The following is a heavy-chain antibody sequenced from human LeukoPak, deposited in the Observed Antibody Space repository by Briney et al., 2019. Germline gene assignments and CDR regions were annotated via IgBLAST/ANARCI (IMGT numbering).Heavy chain of an antibody. J-gene: IGHJ4*02. V-gene: IGHV3-11*01. CDR3: ARELDGYYFDY. CDR2: ISRTGSSI. Sequence: GGSLRLSCAASAFTFSDYHMSWIRQAPGKGLEWVSYISRTGSSIFYADSLEGRFTISRDNAKNSLYLQMNSLGAEDTAVYYCARELDGYYFDYWGQGTLVTVSS. D-gene: IGHD3-3*02. CDR1: AFTFSDYH.